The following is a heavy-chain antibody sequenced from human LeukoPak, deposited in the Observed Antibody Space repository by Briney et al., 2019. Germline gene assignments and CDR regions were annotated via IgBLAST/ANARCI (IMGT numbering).Heavy chain of an antibody. V-gene: IGHV4-34*09. J-gene: IGHJ4*02. CDR3: ARSATSGYVSWYFDY. CDR2: ISHSGST. Sequence: TLSLTCAVYGGSFSDYYWSWIRQPPGKGLEWIGEISHSGSTNYNPSLKSRVTISVDTSKNQFSLKLSSVTAADTAVYYCARSATSGYVSWYFDYWGQGTLVTVSS. D-gene: IGHD5-12*01. CDR1: GGSFSDYY.